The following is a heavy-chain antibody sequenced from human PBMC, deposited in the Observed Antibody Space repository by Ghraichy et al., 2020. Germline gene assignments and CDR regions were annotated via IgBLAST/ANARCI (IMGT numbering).Heavy chain of an antibody. CDR1: GLTFSCCG. CDR2: ISFDGSNK. Sequence: GGSLRLSCEGSGLTFSCCGMHWVRQAPGKGLEWVALISFDGSNKYYIDSVKGRFSISRDNSKNTLYLQMNSLRLEDTAIYYCANFVGSDPTGRFDNWGQGTRVTVSS. CDR3: ANFVGSDPTGRFDN. J-gene: IGHJ4*02. D-gene: IGHD2-21*01. V-gene: IGHV3-30*02.